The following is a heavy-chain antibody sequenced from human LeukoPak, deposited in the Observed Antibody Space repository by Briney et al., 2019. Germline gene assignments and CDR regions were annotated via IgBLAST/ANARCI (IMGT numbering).Heavy chain of an antibody. D-gene: IGHD3-10*01. CDR3: ARDHRYYYGSGSYYKEFDY. Sequence: ASVKVSCKASGYTFTSYGISWVRQAPGQRLEWMGWISAYNGNTNYAQKLQGRVTMTTDTSTSTAYMELRSLRSDDTAVYYCARDHRYYYGSGSYYKEFDYWGQGTLVTVSS. V-gene: IGHV1-18*01. CDR2: ISAYNGNT. CDR1: GYTFTSYG. J-gene: IGHJ4*02.